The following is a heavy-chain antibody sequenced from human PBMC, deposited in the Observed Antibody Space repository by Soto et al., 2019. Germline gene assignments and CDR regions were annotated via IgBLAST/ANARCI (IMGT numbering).Heavy chain of an antibody. J-gene: IGHJ5*01. CDR3: ARLIGDSWLDS. V-gene: IGHV4-59*08. Sequence: SETLSLTCTVSGGSISNHYWSWIRQPPGKGLEWIGYIYYTGSTKYNPSLNSRITISPDTSNNLLSLQLNSVTPDDTAVYYCARLIGDSWLDSWGQGTLVTVSS. CDR1: GGSISNHY. CDR2: IYYTGST.